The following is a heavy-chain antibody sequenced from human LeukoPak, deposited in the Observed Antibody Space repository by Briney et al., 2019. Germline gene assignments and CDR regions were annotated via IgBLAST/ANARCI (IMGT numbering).Heavy chain of an antibody. V-gene: IGHV4-30-4*01. D-gene: IGHD3-16*01. CDR1: GGSISSGDYY. J-gene: IGHJ4*02. Sequence: PSETLSLTCTVSGGSISSGDYYWSWIRQPPGKGLEWIGYIYYSGSTYYNPSLKSRVTISVDTSKNQFSLKLSSVTAADTAVYYCAAGQDGFGVGYFDYWGQGTLVTVSS. CDR3: AAGQDGFGVGYFDY. CDR2: IYYSGST.